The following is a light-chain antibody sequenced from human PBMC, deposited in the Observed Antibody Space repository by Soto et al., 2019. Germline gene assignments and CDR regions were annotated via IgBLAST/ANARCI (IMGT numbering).Light chain of an antibody. CDR3: QQYGSSPLT. J-gene: IGKJ4*01. V-gene: IGKV3-20*01. CDR2: GAS. Sequence: EIVLTQSPGTLSLSPGERATLSCRASQSVSSSYLAWYQQKPGQAPRLLIYGASSRATSIPDRFSGSGSGKDFTLTISRLEPEDFAVYYCQQYGSSPLTFGGGTKVEIK. CDR1: QSVSSSY.